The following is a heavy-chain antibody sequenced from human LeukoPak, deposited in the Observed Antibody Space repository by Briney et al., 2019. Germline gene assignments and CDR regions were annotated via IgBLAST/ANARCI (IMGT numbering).Heavy chain of an antibody. CDR1: GGSFSGYY. J-gene: IGHJ6*03. V-gene: IGHV4-34*01. CDR2: INHSGST. D-gene: IGHD6-13*01. CDR3: ARVGSGIAAADYYYYYMDV. Sequence: SETLSLTCAVYGGSFSGYYWSWIRQPPGKGLEWIGEINHSGSTNYNPSLKSRVTISVDTSKNQFSLKLSSVTAADTAVYYCARVGSGIAAADYYYYYMDVWGKGTTVTVSS.